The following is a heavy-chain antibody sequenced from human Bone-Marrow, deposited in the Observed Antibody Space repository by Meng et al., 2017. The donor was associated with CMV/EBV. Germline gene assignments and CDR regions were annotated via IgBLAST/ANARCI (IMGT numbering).Heavy chain of an antibody. CDR2: IKQDGSEI. Sequence: GESLKISCATSGFTFSNYWMTWVRQAPGKGLEWVSNIKQDGSEISYVGSVMDRFTVSRDNAKKSLYLQMNGLRGEDTAVYYCARTGLADTGKANYYYYGMDVWGQGTTVTVSS. J-gene: IGHJ6*02. CDR1: GFTFSNYW. V-gene: IGHV3-7*01. CDR3: ARTGLADTGKANYYYYGMDV. D-gene: IGHD5-18*01.